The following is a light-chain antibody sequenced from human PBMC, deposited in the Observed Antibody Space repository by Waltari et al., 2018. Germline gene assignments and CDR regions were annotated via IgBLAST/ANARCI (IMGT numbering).Light chain of an antibody. CDR1: SSEVVTFNR. J-gene: IGLJ2*01. V-gene: IGLV2-18*02. CDR2: DLS. Sequence: QSALTQPPSVSGSPGQSVPISCSETSSEVVTFNRVSWYQQPPGTAPKLIIFDLSSRPSGVPDRFSGSKSGSTASLTISGLQAEDEGDYYCSSYTPSGTLVFGGGTKLTVL. CDR3: SSYTPSGTLV.